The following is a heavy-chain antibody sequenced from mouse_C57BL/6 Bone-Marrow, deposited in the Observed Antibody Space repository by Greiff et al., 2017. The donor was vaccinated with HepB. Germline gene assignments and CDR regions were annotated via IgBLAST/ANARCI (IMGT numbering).Heavy chain of an antibody. J-gene: IGHJ4*01. V-gene: IGHV5-9-1*02. CDR3: TREVITTVNAMDY. Sequence: EVKLVESGEGLVKPGGSLKLSCAASGFTFSSYAMSWVRQTPEKRLEWVAYISSGGDNIYYADTVQGRFTISRDNARNTLYLQMSRLKSEDTAMYYCTREVITTVNAMDYWGQGTSVTVSS. CDR2: ISSGGDNI. CDR1: GFTFSSYA. D-gene: IGHD1-1*01.